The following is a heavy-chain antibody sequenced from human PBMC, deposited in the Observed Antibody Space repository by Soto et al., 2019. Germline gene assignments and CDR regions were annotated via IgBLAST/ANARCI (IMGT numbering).Heavy chain of an antibody. CDR1: GFIVSSDY. CDR2: IYSSGST. CDR3: ARSGSGWFTFDY. D-gene: IGHD6-19*01. V-gene: IGHV3-66*01. Sequence: EVQLVESGGGLVQPGGSLRLSCAASGFIVSSDYMTWVRQAPGKGLEWVSVIYSSGSTYYTDSVQGRFTISRDDSKNTLYLQMDSLRVEDTAMYYCARSGSGWFTFDYWGQGTLVTVSS. J-gene: IGHJ4*02.